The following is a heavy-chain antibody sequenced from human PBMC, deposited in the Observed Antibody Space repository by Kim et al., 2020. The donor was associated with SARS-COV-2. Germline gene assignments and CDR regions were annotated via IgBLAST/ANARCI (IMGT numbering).Heavy chain of an antibody. D-gene: IGHD1-26*01. V-gene: IGHV3-74*01. J-gene: IGHJ4*02. Sequence: AGSVKGRCTTTRDNAKSTVYLQMISLRAEDTAVYYCARNHLISGSNAVAYWGQGTLVTVSS. CDR3: ARNHLISGSNAVAY.